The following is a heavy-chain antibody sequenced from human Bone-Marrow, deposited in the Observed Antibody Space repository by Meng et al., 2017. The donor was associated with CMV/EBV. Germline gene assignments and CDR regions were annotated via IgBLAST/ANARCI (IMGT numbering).Heavy chain of an antibody. Sequence: GSLRLSCTVSGGSISSYYWSWIRQPAGKGLEWIGRIYTSGSTNYNPSLKSRVTMSVDTSKNQFSLKLSSVTAADTAVYYCARLPPEVLRFLEWSGAFDIWGQGTMVTVSS. CDR3: ARLPPEVLRFLEWSGAFDI. CDR1: GGSISSYY. J-gene: IGHJ3*02. D-gene: IGHD3-3*01. CDR2: IYTSGST. V-gene: IGHV4-4*07.